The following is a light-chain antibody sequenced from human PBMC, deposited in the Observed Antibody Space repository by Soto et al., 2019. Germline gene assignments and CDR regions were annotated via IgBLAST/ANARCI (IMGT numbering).Light chain of an antibody. J-gene: IGLJ3*02. CDR3: TAWDDSLNAWL. V-gene: IGLV1-44*01. CDR1: TSNIEENS. CDR2: DDY. Sequence: QSVLTQPPSASGTPGQRVTISCSGSTSNIEENSVTWYQRLPGTVPKVLIYDDYQRPSGVPDRFSGSKSGTSASLAISDLQSEDEGDYYCTAWDDSLNAWLFGGGTKLTVL.